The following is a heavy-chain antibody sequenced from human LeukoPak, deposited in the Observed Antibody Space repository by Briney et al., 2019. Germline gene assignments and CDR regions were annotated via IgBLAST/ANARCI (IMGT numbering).Heavy chain of an antibody. D-gene: IGHD1-7*01. V-gene: IGHV3-20*04. CDR1: GFTFNDSG. CDR2: INWNGRSR. Sequence: PGGSLRLSCVASGFTFNDSGMSWVRQAPGKGPEWISGINWNGRSRGYADSVKGRFTISRDNAKNSLYLEMNSLRAEDTALYFCARPLGITGTTPFDFWGQGTRVTVSS. CDR3: ARPLGITGTTPFDF. J-gene: IGHJ4*02.